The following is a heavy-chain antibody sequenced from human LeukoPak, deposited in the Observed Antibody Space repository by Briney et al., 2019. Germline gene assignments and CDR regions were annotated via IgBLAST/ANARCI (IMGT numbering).Heavy chain of an antibody. J-gene: IGHJ4*02. CDR2: ISYDGSNK. V-gene: IGHV3-30*18. Sequence: PGGSLRLSCAASGFTFSSYGMHWVRQAPGKGLEWVAVISYDGSNKYYADSVKGRFTISRDNSKNTLYLQMNSLRAEDTAVYYCAKDGGFGVYDPIPDYWGQGTLVTVSS. CDR3: AKDGGFGVYDPIPDY. D-gene: IGHD5/OR15-5a*01. CDR1: GFTFSSYG.